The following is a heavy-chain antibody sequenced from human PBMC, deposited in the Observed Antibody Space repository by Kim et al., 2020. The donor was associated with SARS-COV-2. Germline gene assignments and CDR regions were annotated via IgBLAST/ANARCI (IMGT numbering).Heavy chain of an antibody. V-gene: IGHV3-30*18. J-gene: IGHJ4*02. CDR3: AKVGGLGGQWLVEGLDY. D-gene: IGHD6-19*01. CDR2: ISYDGSNK. CDR1: GFTFNNYG. Sequence: GGSLRLSCAASGFTFNNYGMHWVRQAPGQGLEWVAVISYDGSNKYYADSVKGRFTISRDNAKNTLYLEMNSLRADDTAVYHCAKVGGLGGQWLVEGLDYWGQGTLVTVSS.